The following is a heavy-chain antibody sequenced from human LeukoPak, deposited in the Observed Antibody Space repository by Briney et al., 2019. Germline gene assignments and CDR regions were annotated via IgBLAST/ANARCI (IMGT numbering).Heavy chain of an antibody. Sequence: GSLRLSCTASGFLFSGSWMAWIRQAPGKGLEWVAIIKKDGSEKYYVDSMKGRFPISRDNAKNLLFLQMNSLRAEDTAIYYCTTDTWYSAGHWGQGTLVTVSS. V-gene: IGHV3-7*03. CDR1: GFLFSGSW. D-gene: IGHD2-15*01. J-gene: IGHJ4*02. CDR2: IKKDGSEK. CDR3: TTDTWYSAGH.